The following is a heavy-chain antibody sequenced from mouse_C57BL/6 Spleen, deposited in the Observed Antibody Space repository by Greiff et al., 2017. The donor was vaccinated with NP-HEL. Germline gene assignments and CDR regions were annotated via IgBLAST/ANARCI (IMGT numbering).Heavy chain of an antibody. V-gene: IGHV3-6*01. J-gene: IGHJ2*01. Sequence: VQLKESGPGLVKPSQSLSLTCSVTGYSITSGYYWNWIRQFPGNKLEWMGYISYDGSNNYNPSLKNRISITRDTSKNQFFLKLNSVTTEDTATYYCARGDYYGPYFDYWGQGTTLTVSS. CDR1: GYSITSGYY. D-gene: IGHD1-1*01. CDR3: ARGDYYGPYFDY. CDR2: ISYDGSN.